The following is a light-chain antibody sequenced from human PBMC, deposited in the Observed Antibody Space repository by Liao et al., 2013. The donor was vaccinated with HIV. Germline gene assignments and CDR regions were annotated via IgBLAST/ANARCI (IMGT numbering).Light chain of an antibody. Sequence: SYELTQPSSVSVSPGQTARITCSGDLLAKKYARWLQQKPGQAPVLVIYKDSERPSGIPERFSGSNSGNTATLTISRVEAGDEADYYCQVWDSSSDHLGVFGTGTKVTVL. CDR3: QVWDSSSDHLGV. J-gene: IGLJ1*01. V-gene: IGLV3-27*01. CDR1: LLAKKY. CDR2: KDS.